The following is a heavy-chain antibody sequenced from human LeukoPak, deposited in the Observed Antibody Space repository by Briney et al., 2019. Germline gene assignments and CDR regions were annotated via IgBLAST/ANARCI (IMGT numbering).Heavy chain of an antibody. CDR2: INPNSGGT. J-gene: IGHJ4*02. Sequence: GASVKVSCKASGYIFTSYGITWVRQAPGQGLEWMGWINPNSGGTNYAQKFQGRVTMTRDTSISTAYMEVSRLGSDDTAVYYCAISPGVMITFGGAPATDYFDYWGQGTLVTVSS. CDR1: GYIFTSYG. D-gene: IGHD3-16*01. CDR3: AISPGVMITFGGAPATDYFDY. V-gene: IGHV1-2*02.